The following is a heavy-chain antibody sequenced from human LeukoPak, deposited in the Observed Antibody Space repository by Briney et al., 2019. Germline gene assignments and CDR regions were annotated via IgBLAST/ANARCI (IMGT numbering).Heavy chain of an antibody. CDR3: AVGYSSGWFDYFDY. Sequence: SQTLSLTCAISGDSVSSDSAAWNWIRQSPSRGLEWLGRTYYRSKWYNDYAVSVKSRITINPDTSKSQFSLQLNSVTPEDTAVYYCAVGYSSGWFDYFDYWGQGTLVTVSS. J-gene: IGHJ4*02. V-gene: IGHV6-1*01. D-gene: IGHD6-19*01. CDR1: GDSVSSDSAA. CDR2: TYYRSKWYN.